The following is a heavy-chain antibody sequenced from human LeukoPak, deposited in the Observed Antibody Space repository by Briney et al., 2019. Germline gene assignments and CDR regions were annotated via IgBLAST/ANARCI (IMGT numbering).Heavy chain of an antibody. Sequence: GGSLRLSCAASGFTFSSYEMNWVRQAPGKGLEWISYISSSGSTLYYADSVKGRFTISRDNAKNSLYLQMNSLRAEDTAIYYCASSSWYALDYWGQGTLVTVSS. CDR2: ISSSGSTL. J-gene: IGHJ4*02. D-gene: IGHD6-13*01. CDR1: GFTFSSYE. V-gene: IGHV3-48*03. CDR3: ASSSWYALDY.